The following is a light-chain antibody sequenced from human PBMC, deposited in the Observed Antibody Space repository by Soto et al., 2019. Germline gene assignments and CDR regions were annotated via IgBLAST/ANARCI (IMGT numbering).Light chain of an antibody. CDR3: QQYGSSGT. J-gene: IGKJ1*01. V-gene: IGKV3-20*01. CDR1: QSVSNNY. Sequence: EIVFTQSPGTLSLSPGESATLSFRASQSVSNNYLAWYQQKPGRAPRLLIYGASNRATGIPDRFSGSGSGTDFTLTISRLEPEDFAVYYCQQYGSSGTVGQGTKGDIK. CDR2: GAS.